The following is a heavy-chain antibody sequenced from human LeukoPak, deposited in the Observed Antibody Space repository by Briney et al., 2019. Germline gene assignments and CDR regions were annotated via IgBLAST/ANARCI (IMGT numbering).Heavy chain of an antibody. J-gene: IGHJ4*02. Sequence: PGGTLRLSCAASGLTFSTYGMSWVRQAPGKGLEWVSAISGNGGNTHYADSVKGRFTISRDNSKNTLYLQMNSLRAEDTAVYYCAKGTGVATIKDGVDYWGQGTLVTVSS. CDR1: GLTFSTYG. CDR2: ISGNGGNT. CDR3: AKGTGVATIKDGVDY. D-gene: IGHD5-12*01. V-gene: IGHV3-23*01.